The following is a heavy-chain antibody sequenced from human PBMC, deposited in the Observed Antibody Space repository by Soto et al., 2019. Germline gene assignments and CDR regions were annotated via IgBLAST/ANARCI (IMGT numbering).Heavy chain of an antibody. Sequence: SETLSLTCAVSGGSISSSNWWSWVRQPPGKGLEWIGEIYHSGSTNYNPSLKSRVTISVDKSKNQFSLRLSSVTAADTAVYYCARGTDYYDSSGENYFDYWGQGTLVTVSS. V-gene: IGHV4-4*02. D-gene: IGHD3-22*01. CDR2: IYHSGST. CDR3: ARGTDYYDSSGENYFDY. CDR1: GGSISSSNW. J-gene: IGHJ4*02.